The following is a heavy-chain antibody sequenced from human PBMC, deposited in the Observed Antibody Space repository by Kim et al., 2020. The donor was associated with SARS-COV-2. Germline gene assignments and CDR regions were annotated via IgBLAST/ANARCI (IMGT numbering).Heavy chain of an antibody. CDR2: ISYDGSNK. Sequence: GGSLRLSCAASGFTFSSYAMHWVRQAPGKGLEWVAVISYDGSNKYYADSVKGRFTISGDNSKNTLYLQMNSLRAEDTAVYYCARRVAGFLEWSLDYWGQG. D-gene: IGHD3-3*01. J-gene: IGHJ4*02. V-gene: IGHV3-30-3*01. CDR3: ARRVAGFLEWSLDY. CDR1: GFTFSSYA.